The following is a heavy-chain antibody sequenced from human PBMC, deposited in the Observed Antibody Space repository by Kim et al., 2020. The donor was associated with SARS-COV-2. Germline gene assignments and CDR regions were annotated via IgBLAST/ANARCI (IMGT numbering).Heavy chain of an antibody. Sequence: GESLRLSCGAPGFRFSDYCMRWVRQAPGKGVEWVGVIGDIQIGGTMEWTTSVKGRCTISGHDSKSRTCFHMKRPRAEDTAVYRCARVYGELHVSGLWGQGTLVTVSS. CDR1: GFRFSDYC. CDR2: IGDIQIGGTM. V-gene: IGHV3-49*04. CDR3: ARVYGELHVSGL. J-gene: IGHJ4*02. D-gene: IGHD2-8*01.